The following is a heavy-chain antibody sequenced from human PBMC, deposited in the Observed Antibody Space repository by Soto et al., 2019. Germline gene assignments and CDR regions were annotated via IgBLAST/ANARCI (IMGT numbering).Heavy chain of an antibody. CDR2: IYHNGNT. CDR1: NDSITNGF. CDR3: ARALRGWRGFDY. V-gene: IGHV4-59*01. J-gene: IGHJ4*02. D-gene: IGHD2-15*01. Sequence: QVQLQESGPGLVKPSETLSLTCTVSNDSITNGFWSWIRQPPGKALEWIGYIYHNGNTNYNPSSRSRVTTSVDTSKNHFSLKVNSVIATDTAVYYCARALRGWRGFDYWGQGTLVTVSS.